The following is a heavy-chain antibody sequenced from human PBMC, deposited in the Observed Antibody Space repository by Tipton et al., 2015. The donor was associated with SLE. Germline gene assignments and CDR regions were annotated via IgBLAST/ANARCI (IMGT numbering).Heavy chain of an antibody. CDR1: GYTFTTYG. Sequence: QLVQSGAEVKKPGASVKVSCKTSGYTFTTYGISWVRQAPGQGLEWMGWINEYNGNTNYAQKLQGRVAMTTDTSTSTAYMELRSLRSDDTAVYYCAIAVVGRYYFDYWGQGTLVTVSS. CDR3: AIAVVGRYYFDY. J-gene: IGHJ4*02. CDR2: INEYNGNT. V-gene: IGHV1-18*01. D-gene: IGHD3-3*01.